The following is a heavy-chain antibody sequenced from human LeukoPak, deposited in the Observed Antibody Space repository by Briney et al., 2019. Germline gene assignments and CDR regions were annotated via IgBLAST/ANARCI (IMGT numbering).Heavy chain of an antibody. D-gene: IGHD3-22*01. Sequence: GASVKVSCKASGYTFTSYEINWVRQATGQGLEWMGWMNPNSGNTGYAQKFQGRVTITRNTSISTAYMELSSLRSEDTAVYYCARGLYYYDSSGYSDAFDIWGQGTMVTVSS. CDR3: ARGLYYYDSSGYSDAFDI. CDR2: MNPNSGNT. J-gene: IGHJ3*02. V-gene: IGHV1-8*03. CDR1: GYTFTSYE.